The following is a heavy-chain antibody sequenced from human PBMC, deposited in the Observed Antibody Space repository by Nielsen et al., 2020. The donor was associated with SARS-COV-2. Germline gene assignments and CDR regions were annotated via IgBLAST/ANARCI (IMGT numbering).Heavy chain of an antibody. CDR1: GDSFSSSSAA. CDR2: TYYRSKWYN. J-gene: IGHJ6*03. Sequence: SQTLSLTCAISGDSFSSSSAAWNWIRQSPSRGLEWLGRTYYRSKWYNDYAVSVKSRITINPDTSKNQFPLHLNSVTPEDTAVYYCARARGAYGDYYYYYYTDVWGKGTTVTVSS. V-gene: IGHV6-1*01. CDR3: ARARGAYGDYYYYYYTDV. D-gene: IGHD4-17*01.